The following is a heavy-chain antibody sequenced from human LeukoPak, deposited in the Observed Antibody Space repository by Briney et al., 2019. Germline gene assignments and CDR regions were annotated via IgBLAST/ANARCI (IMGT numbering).Heavy chain of an antibody. D-gene: IGHD2-8*02. J-gene: IGHJ3*02. CDR3: AKDEFVASDFTGAFDI. CDR1: GFTFDDYA. V-gene: IGHV3-9*03. CDR2: ISWNSGSI. Sequence: PGGSLRLSCAASGFTFDDYAMHWIGQAPGKGLEWVSGISWNSGSIGYADSVKGRFTISRDNAKNSLYLQMNSLRAEDMALYYCAKDEFVASDFTGAFDIWGQGTMVTVSS.